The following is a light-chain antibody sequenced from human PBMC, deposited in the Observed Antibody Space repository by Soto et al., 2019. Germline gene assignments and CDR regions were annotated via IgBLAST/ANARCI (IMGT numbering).Light chain of an antibody. J-gene: IGKJ2*01. V-gene: IGKV3-20*01. CDR3: QEDGKT. CDR1: QGVRIGF. Sequence: EIVLTQSPGTLSLSPGERATLSCRASQGVRIGFLAWYQHKPGQAPRVLNYGASRRATGIPDRFIGSGSETAFTLTISKLAPEDFEEYYGQEDGKTFGQGTKVEI. CDR2: GAS.